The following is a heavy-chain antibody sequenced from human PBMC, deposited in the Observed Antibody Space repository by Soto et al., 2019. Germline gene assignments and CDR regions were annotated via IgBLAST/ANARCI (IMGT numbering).Heavy chain of an antibody. CDR2: IHYSGSS. V-gene: IGHV4-59*01. J-gene: IGHJ5*02. CDR1: GCAISTYY. CDR3: ARGKIVGP. Sequence: QVQLQESGPGLVKPSETLSLTCTVSGCAISTYYWSWIREPPGKGLEWIGYIHYSGSSNYNPSLKRRVTISVDTSKNQFSLKLTTVTAADTAVYYCARGKIVGPWGQGTLVIVSS. D-gene: IGHD1-26*01.